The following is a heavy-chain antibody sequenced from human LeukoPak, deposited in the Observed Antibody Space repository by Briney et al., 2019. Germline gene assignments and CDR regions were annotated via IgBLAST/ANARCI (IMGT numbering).Heavy chain of an antibody. D-gene: IGHD1-26*01. V-gene: IGHV3-33*01. CDR3: ARADSGSYRSPFDY. CDR1: GFTFSSYG. Sequence: GRSLRLSCAAPGFTFSSYGMHWVRQAPGKGLEWVAVIWYDGSNKYYADSVKGRFTISRDNSKNTLYLQMNSLRAEDTAVYYCARADSGSYRSPFDYWGQGTLVTVSS. CDR2: IWYDGSNK. J-gene: IGHJ4*02.